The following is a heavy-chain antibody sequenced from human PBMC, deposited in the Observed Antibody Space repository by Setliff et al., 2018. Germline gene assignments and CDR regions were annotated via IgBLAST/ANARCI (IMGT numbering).Heavy chain of an antibody. D-gene: IGHD2-8*01. CDR2: ISAYNGKT. CDR1: RYTLSNSI. V-gene: IGHV1-18*01. J-gene: IGHJ4*02. CDR3: LRLVRYCTKIACQATSGDEV. Sequence: GASVKVSCKASRYTLSNSILSWVRQAPGQGLEWMGWISAYNGKTYFAQKFQDRITLTTDTSTSTGYLELRGLRSDDTAVYYCLRLVRYCTKIACQATSGDEVWGLGTLVTVSS.